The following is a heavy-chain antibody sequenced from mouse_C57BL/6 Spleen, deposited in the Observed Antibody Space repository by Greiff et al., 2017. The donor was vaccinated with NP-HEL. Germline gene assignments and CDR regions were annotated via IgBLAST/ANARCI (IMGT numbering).Heavy chain of an antibody. D-gene: IGHD1-1*01. CDR2: IYPRSGNT. CDR3: ARDYGSSYDWYFDV. CDR1: GYTFTSYG. Sequence: LVESGAELARPGASVKLSCKASGYTFTSYGISWVQQRPGQGLEWIGEIYPRSGNTYYNEKFKGKAPLTADKSSSTAYMELRSLTSEDSAVYFCARDYGSSYDWYFDVWGTGTTVTVAS. V-gene: IGHV1-81*01. J-gene: IGHJ1*03.